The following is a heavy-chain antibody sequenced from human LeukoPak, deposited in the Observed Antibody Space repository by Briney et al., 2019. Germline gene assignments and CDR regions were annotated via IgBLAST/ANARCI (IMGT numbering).Heavy chain of an antibody. D-gene: IGHD6-13*01. J-gene: IGHJ4*02. V-gene: IGHV3-48*03. CDR1: GFTFSSYA. Sequence: GGSLRLSCAASGFTFSSYAMHWVRQAPGKGLEWVSYISSSGSTIYYADSVKGRFTISRDNAKNSLYLQVNSLRAEDTAVYYCARAGEYDSSWYYFDYWGQGTLVTVSS. CDR3: ARAGEYDSSWYYFDY. CDR2: ISSSGSTI.